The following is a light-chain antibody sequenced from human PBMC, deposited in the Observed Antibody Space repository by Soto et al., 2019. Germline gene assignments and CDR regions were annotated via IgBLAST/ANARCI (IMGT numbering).Light chain of an antibody. CDR3: QQYGSSPPT. CDR1: QSISRY. CDR2: GAS. V-gene: IGKV3-20*01. J-gene: IGKJ1*01. Sequence: EIVLTQSPGTLSLSPGERTTLSCRASQSISRYLAWCQQKPGQGPRLLIYGASSRATGTPDRFSGSGSGTDFTLTINRLEPEDFALYYCQQYGSSPPTFGQGTKVDI.